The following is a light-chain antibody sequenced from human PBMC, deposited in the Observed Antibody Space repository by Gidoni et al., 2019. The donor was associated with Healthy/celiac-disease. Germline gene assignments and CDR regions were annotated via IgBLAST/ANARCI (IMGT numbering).Light chain of an antibody. CDR2: GAS. V-gene: IGKV3-15*01. CDR3: QQYNNWPPKYT. Sequence: EIVMTQSPATLSVSPGERDTSSCRASQSVSSNLAWYQQKPGQAPSLLVYGASTRATGIPARFSGSGSGTEFTLTISSLQSEDFAVYYCQQYNNWPPKYTFGQGTKLEIK. CDR1: QSVSSN. J-gene: IGKJ2*01.